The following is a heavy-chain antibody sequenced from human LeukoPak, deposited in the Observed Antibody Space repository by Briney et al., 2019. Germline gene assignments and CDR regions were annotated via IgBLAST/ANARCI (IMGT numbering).Heavy chain of an antibody. J-gene: IGHJ4*02. CDR2: ISCNNDHI. V-gene: IGHV3-9*01. CDR1: GFTFDHYV. CDR3: AKSGVG. Sequence: GRSLTLSCAASGFTFDHYVMHWVRQPPGKGLEGVSGISCNNDHIAYADSVSGRFTTPRDNAKNSLYLQMNSLRTEDTAFYFCAKSGVGWGQGTLVIVSS. D-gene: IGHD1-26*01.